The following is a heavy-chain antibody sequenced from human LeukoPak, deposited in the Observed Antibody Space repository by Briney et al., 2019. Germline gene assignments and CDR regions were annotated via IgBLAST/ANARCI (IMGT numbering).Heavy chain of an antibody. CDR2: IYSGGST. D-gene: IGHD3-3*01. J-gene: IGHJ4*02. CDR3: ARAMYYDFWSGLDY. CDR1: GFTVSSNY. V-gene: IGHV3-53*01. Sequence: GGSLRLSCAASGFTVSSNYMSWVRQAPGKGLEWVSVIYSGGSTYYADSVKGRFTISRDNSKNTLYLQMNNLRAEDTAVYYCARAMYYDFWSGLDYWGQGTLVTVSS.